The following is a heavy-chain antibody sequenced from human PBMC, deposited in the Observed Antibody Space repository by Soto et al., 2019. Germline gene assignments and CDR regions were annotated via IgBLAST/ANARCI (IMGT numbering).Heavy chain of an antibody. CDR2: IYYSGST. J-gene: IGHJ5*02. CDR1: GGSLRSFH. CDR3: ARADPYCSGGSCYGSVLRFDP. Sequence: LSPTLNVSGGSLRSFHWGRVPAPPGKGTGGVGYIYYSGSTNYNPSLKSRVTISVDTSKNQFSLKLSSVTAADTAVYYCARADPYCSGGSCYGSVLRFDPWGQGTLVTVPS. D-gene: IGHD2-15*01. V-gene: IGHV4-59*01.